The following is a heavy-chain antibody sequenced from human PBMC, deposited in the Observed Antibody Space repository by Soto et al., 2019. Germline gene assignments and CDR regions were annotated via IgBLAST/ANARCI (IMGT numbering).Heavy chain of an antibody. D-gene: IGHD6-13*01. Sequence: QVQLVQSGAEVKKPGASVKVSCKASGYTFTSYYMHWVRQAPGQGLEWMGIINPSGGSTSYAQKFPGIVTMTRDTSRSKVYMELSSLRSEDTAVYYCARDRGKYSSSWYEDYYYYYGMDVWGQGTTVTVSS. J-gene: IGHJ6*02. CDR1: GYTFTSYY. V-gene: IGHV1-46*01. CDR2: INPSGGST. CDR3: ARDRGKYSSSWYEDYYYYYGMDV.